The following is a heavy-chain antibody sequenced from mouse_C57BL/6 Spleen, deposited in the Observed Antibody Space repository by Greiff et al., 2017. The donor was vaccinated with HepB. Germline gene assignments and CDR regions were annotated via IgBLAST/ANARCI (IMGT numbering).Heavy chain of an antibody. CDR3: ASDYDEYYFDY. Sequence: EVTVVESGGDLVKPGGSLKLSCAASGFTFSSYGMSWVRQTPDKRLEWVATISSGGSYTYYPDSVKGRFTISRDNAKNTLYLQMSSLKSEDTAMYYCASDYDEYYFDYWGQGTTLTVSS. CDR1: GFTFSSYG. D-gene: IGHD2-4*01. V-gene: IGHV5-6*01. CDR2: ISSGGSYT. J-gene: IGHJ2*01.